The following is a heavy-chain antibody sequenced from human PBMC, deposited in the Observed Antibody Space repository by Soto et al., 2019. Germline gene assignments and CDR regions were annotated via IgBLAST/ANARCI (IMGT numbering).Heavy chain of an antibody. Sequence: EVQLLDSGGGLVQPGGSLRLSCAASGFTFSSSAMSWVRQAPGKGLEWVSAVSGSGGTTYYADSVRGRFTISRDNSKNTLYLQMNSRRAEDTAIYFCAGCTVDTIVTSGWCHYLDPWGQGTLVTVSS. CDR3: AGCTVDTIVTSGWCHYLDP. CDR2: VSGSGGTT. D-gene: IGHD6-19*01. V-gene: IGHV3-23*01. J-gene: IGHJ5*02. CDR1: GFTFSSSA.